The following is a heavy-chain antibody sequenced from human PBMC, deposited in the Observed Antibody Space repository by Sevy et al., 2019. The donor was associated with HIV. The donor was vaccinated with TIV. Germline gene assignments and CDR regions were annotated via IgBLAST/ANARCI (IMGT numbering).Heavy chain of an antibody. CDR1: GFTFSSYE. CDR3: TRDLPPSATTVAHFDY. J-gene: IGHJ4*02. Sequence: GGSLRLSCAASGFTFSSYEMNWVRQAPGKGLEWVSFISSSATLIYYGDSVRGRFTISRDNAKNSLYLQMNSLRAEDTGVYYCTRDLPPSATTVAHFDYWGQGTLVTVSS. V-gene: IGHV3-48*03. D-gene: IGHD4-17*01. CDR2: ISSSATLI.